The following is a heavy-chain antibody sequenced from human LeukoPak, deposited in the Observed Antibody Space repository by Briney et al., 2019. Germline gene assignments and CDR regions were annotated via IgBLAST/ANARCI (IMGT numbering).Heavy chain of an antibody. V-gene: IGHV1-8*01. CDR1: GYTFTGYD. CDR2: MNPNSGNA. D-gene: IGHD3-16*01. CDR3: ARATYYDYVWGSPDFDY. Sequence: GASVKVSCKASGYTFTGYDINWVRQATGQGLEWMGWMNPNSGNAAYAQKFQGRVTMTRNTSISTAYMELSSLRSEDTAVYYCARATYYDYVWGSPDFDYWGQGTLVTVSS. J-gene: IGHJ4*02.